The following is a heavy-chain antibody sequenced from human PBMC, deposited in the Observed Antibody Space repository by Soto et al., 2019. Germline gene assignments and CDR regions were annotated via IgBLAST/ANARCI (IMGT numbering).Heavy chain of an antibody. CDR1: GFSFSTYG. Sequence: EVQLVESGGGLVQPGGSLRLSCAASGFSFSTYGMSWVRQAPGKGLEWVSVIRGDGEETYYADSVKGRFTISRDNFKNTLFLQMNSGRAEDTARYYCAPGRGGCGELLRDHWGQGTLVTVSS. V-gene: IGHV3-23*04. D-gene: IGHD3-10*01. CDR3: APGRGGCGELLRDH. J-gene: IGHJ4*02. CDR2: IRGDGEET.